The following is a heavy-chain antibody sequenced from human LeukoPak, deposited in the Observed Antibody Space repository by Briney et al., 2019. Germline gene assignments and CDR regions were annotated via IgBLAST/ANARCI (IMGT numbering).Heavy chain of an antibody. J-gene: IGHJ5*02. CDR2: INTSGST. CDR3: ARESVGATPNWFDP. V-gene: IGHV4-4*07. Sequence: ASETLSLTCTVSGGSISSYYWSWIRQPAGKGLEWIGRINTSGSTNYNPSLKSRVPMSVDTSKNQFSLRLSSVTAADTAVYYCARESVGATPNWFDPWGQGTLVTVSS. CDR1: GGSISSYY. D-gene: IGHD1-26*01.